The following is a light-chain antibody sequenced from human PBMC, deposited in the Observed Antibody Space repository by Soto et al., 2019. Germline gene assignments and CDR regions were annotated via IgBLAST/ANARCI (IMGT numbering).Light chain of an antibody. J-gene: IGKJ5*01. CDR3: QQYNNWPPIT. CDR2: GAS. V-gene: IGKV3-15*01. Sequence: EIVLTQSPATLSVSPGERATLSCLASQSVSSNLAWYQQKPGQAPRLLIYGASTRASGIPARFSGSGSGTEFTLTISSLQSEDFAVYYCQQYNNWPPITFGQGTRLEIK. CDR1: QSVSSN.